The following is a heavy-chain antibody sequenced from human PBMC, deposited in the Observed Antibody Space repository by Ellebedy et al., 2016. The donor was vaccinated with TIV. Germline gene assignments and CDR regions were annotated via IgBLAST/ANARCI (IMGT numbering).Heavy chain of an antibody. CDR1: GFTFSNAW. CDR2: IKSKTDVGTT. D-gene: IGHD4-17*01. J-gene: IGHJ4*02. V-gene: IGHV3-15*07. CDR3: TTDSMMTTVSAYPVDY. Sequence: PGGSLRLSCAASGFTFSNAWMNWVRQAPGKGLGWVGRIKSKTDVGTTDYAAPVKGRFTVSRDDSKNTLYLQMNSLKIEDTAVYYCTTDSMMTTVSAYPVDYWGQGTLVTVSS.